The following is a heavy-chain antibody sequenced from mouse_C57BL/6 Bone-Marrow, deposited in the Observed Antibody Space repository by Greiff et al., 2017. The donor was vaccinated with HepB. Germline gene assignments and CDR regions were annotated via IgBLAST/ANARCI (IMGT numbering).Heavy chain of an antibody. CDR1: GFSLTSYG. J-gene: IGHJ3*01. D-gene: IGHD1-1*01. CDR3: ARSLYYYGSSGFAY. Sequence: VQLVESGPGLVQPSQSLSITCTVSGFSLTSYGVHWVRQSPGKGLEWLGVIWSGGSTDYNAAFISRLSISKDNSKSQVFFKMNSLQADDTAIYYCARSLYYYGSSGFAYWGQGTRVTVSA. V-gene: IGHV2-2*01. CDR2: IWSGGST.